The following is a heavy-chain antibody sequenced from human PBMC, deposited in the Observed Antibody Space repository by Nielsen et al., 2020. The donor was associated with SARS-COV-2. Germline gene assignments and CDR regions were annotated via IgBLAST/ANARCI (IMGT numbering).Heavy chain of an antibody. Sequence: ASVKVSCKASGYTFTSYYMHWVRQAPGQGLEWMGIINPSGGSTSYAQKFQGRVTMTRDTSKNQFSLKLSSVTAADTAVYYCARDPMIVGNPSAFDIWGQGTMVTVSS. CDR3: ARDPMIVGNPSAFDI. CDR1: GYTFTSYY. D-gene: IGHD1-26*01. V-gene: IGHV1-46*01. J-gene: IGHJ3*02. CDR2: INPSGGST.